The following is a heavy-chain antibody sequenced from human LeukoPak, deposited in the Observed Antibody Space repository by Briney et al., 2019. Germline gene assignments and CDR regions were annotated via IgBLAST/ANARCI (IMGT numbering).Heavy chain of an antibody. CDR1: GFTFSSYA. CDR2: ISGSGGST. Sequence: GGSLRLSCAASGFTFSSYAMSWVRQAPGKGLEWVSAISGSGGSTYYADSVKGRFTNSRDNSKNTLYLQMNSLRAEDTAVYYCAKDDVAVAGTPIFDYWGQGTLVTVSS. V-gene: IGHV3-23*01. CDR3: AKDDVAVAGTPIFDY. J-gene: IGHJ4*02. D-gene: IGHD6-19*01.